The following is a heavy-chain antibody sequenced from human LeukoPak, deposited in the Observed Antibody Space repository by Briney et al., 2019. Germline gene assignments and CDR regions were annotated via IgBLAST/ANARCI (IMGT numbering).Heavy chain of an antibody. CDR2: ISGSGGST. CDR3: ARPYYDFWSGFVGAFDI. Sequence: GGSLRLSCAASGFTFSSYAMSWVRQAPGKGLEWVSAISGSGGSTYYADSVKGRFTISRDNSKNTLYLQMNSLRAEDTAVYYCARPYYDFWSGFVGAFDIWGQGTMVTVSS. D-gene: IGHD3-3*01. J-gene: IGHJ3*02. CDR1: GFTFSSYA. V-gene: IGHV3-23*01.